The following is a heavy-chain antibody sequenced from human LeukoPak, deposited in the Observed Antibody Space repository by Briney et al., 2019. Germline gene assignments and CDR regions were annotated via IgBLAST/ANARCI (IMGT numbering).Heavy chain of an antibody. D-gene: IGHD1-26*01. V-gene: IGHV3-74*01. CDR1: GFTFSSYW. CDR2: LNSAGSIT. CDR3: ARGGTYSWDGLDI. J-gene: IGHJ3*02. Sequence: GGSLRLSCAASGFTFSSYWIHWVRQTPGKGLVWVSTLNSAGSITPYADSVKGRFTISRDNAKNTLYLQMNSLRAEDTAVYYCARGGTYSWDGLDIWGQGTMVTVSS.